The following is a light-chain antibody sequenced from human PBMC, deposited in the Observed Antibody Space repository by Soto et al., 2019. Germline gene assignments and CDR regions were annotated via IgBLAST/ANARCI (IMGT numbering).Light chain of an antibody. CDR3: QKYKTSPLT. CDR2: GAS. CDR1: QSISNS. V-gene: IGKV1-5*01. Sequence: DIQMTKTPSSLSASVGDRVTMTCRASQSISNSLKWYQQKPGRAPKLLISGASSLQSGVPSRFSGSGSGTEFTLTIGNLQPEDVATYYCQKYKTSPLTFGGGTKVDIK. J-gene: IGKJ4*01.